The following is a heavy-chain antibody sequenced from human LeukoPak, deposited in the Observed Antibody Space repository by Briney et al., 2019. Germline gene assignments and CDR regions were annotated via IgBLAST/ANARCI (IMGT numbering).Heavy chain of an antibody. J-gene: IGHJ5*02. D-gene: IGHD3-10*01. V-gene: IGHV3-48*03. CDR1: GFTFSSYE. Sequence: PGGSLRLSCAASGFTFSSYEMNWVRQAPGKGLEWVSYISRSSSSIYYADSVKGRFTISRDNSKNTLYLQMNSLRAEDTAVYYCAKGGYYGSGSYITRWFDPWGQGTLVTVSS. CDR2: ISRSSSSI. CDR3: AKGGYYGSGSYITRWFDP.